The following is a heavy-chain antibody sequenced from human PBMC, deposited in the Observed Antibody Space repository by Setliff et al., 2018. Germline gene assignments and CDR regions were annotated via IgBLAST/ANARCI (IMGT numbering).Heavy chain of an antibody. J-gene: IGHJ6*03. CDR2: FYHSGST. V-gene: IGHV4-59*08. D-gene: IGHD3-10*01. CDR3: ARSSYYASGNPHNYYMDV. CDR1: GGSISSYY. Sequence: SETLSLTCNVSGGSISSYYWTWIRQPPGKGLEWIGYFYHSGSTNYNPSLKGRVTMTSDTSRNQLSLKLTSVSAADTAIYYCARSSYYASGNPHNYYMDVWGKGTAVTVSS.